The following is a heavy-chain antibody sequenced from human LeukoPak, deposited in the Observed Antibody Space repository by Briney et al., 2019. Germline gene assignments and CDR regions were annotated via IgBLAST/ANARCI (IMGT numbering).Heavy chain of an antibody. CDR2: INNDGSDT. D-gene: IGHD3-22*01. J-gene: IGHJ4*02. V-gene: IGHV3-74*01. Sequence: GGSLRLSCATSGFTFTSHWMHWVRQAPGKGLVWVSRINNDGSDTIYADSVKGRFTISRDNSKNMLYLQMNSLRDEDSAVYYCAKSKWSYYDSSGYPLDYWGQGTLVTVSS. CDR1: GFTFTSHW. CDR3: AKSKWSYYDSSGYPLDY.